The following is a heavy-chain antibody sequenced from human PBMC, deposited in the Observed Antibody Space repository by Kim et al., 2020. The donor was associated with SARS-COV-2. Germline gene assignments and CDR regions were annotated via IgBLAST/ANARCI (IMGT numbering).Heavy chain of an antibody. CDR3: AKDHLPYSSSWYVDY. J-gene: IGHJ4*02. Sequence: GGSLRLSCAASGFTFSSYGMHWVRQAPGKGLEWVAVISYDGSNKYYADSVKGRFTISRDNSKNTLYLQMNSLRAEDTAVYYCAKDHLPYSSSWYVDYWGQGTLVTVSS. V-gene: IGHV3-30*18. CDR1: GFTFSSYG. CDR2: ISYDGSNK. D-gene: IGHD6-13*01.